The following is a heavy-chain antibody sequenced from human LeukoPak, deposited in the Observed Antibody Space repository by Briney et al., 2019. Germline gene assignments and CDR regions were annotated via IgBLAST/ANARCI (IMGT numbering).Heavy chain of an antibody. Sequence: GGSLRLSCAASGFTFSSYSMNWVRQAPGKGLEWVSSISSSSSYIYYADSVKGRFTISRDNSKNTLYLQMNSLRAEDTAVYYCAKVGEDCSGGSCYSGPFDYWGQGTLVTVSS. CDR2: ISSSSSYI. V-gene: IGHV3-21*01. CDR3: AKVGEDCSGGSCYSGPFDY. J-gene: IGHJ4*02. D-gene: IGHD2-15*01. CDR1: GFTFSSYS.